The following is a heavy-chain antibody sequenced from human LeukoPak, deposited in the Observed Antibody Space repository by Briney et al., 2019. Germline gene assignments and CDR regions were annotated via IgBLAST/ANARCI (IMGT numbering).Heavy chain of an antibody. CDR3: AKTIASLGSGARYFDP. V-gene: IGHV5-51*01. CDR1: GYSFTNYW. J-gene: IGHJ5*02. CDR2: MHPGESEI. D-gene: IGHD5/OR15-5a*01. Sequence: GESLKISCKASGYSFTNYWIAWVRQKPGKGLEWMGIMHPGESEINYSPSFKGQVTISADTSISTAYLEWYSLKASDSAIYYCAKTIASLGSGARYFDPWGQGTMITVSS.